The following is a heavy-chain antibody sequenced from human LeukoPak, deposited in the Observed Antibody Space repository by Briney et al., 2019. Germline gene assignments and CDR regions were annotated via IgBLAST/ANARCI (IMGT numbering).Heavy chain of an antibody. CDR2: IYTDSST. CDR3: ASDLPPGESTGYHEQGYDY. Sequence: GGSLRLSCAASGFTVSTKFMSWARQAPGQGLEWVSVIYTDSSTYYVDSVKGRFTISRDNSKNTLYLQMNSLRAEDTAVYYCASDLPPGESTGYHEQGYDYWGQGTLVTVSS. CDR1: GFTVSTKF. V-gene: IGHV3-66*02. J-gene: IGHJ4*02. D-gene: IGHD3-22*01.